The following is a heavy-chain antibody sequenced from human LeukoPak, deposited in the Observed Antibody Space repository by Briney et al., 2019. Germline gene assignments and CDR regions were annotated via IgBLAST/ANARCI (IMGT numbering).Heavy chain of an antibody. Sequence: ASVKVSCKASGYPFRSYVVHWLRQASGQSLEWIGWINHANGNTKYSRTFQGRDTLTRDTSASVLYMELSSLRYEDTAVYYCARDGYDADGYLDYWGQGALVPVSS. D-gene: IGHD5-12*01. CDR3: ARDGYDADGYLDY. V-gene: IGHV1-3*01. J-gene: IGHJ4*02. CDR2: INHANGNT. CDR1: GYPFRSYV.